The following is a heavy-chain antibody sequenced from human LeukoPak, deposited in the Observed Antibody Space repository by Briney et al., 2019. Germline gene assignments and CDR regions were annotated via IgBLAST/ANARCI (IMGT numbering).Heavy chain of an antibody. J-gene: IGHJ6*04. Sequence: PGRSLRLSCAASGFTFSSYAMHWVRQAPGKGLEWVAVISYDGSNKYYADSVKGRFTISRDNSKNTLYLQMNSLRAEDTAVYYCAKPPDNYYYYYGMDVWGKGTTVTVSS. V-gene: IGHV3-30*18. CDR2: ISYDGSNK. CDR1: GFTFSSYA. CDR3: AKPPDNYYYYYGMDV.